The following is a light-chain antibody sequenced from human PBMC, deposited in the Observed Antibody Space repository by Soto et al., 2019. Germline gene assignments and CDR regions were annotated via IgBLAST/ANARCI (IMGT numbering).Light chain of an antibody. V-gene: IGLV3-1*01. CDR3: QAWDNSLV. Sequence: SSELTQPPSVSVSPGQTASITCPGDKLGDKYACWYQQKPGQSPVLVIYQDSKRPSGIPERFSGSNSGNTATLTISGTQAMDEADYYCQAWDNSLVFGGGTKLTVL. J-gene: IGLJ2*01. CDR2: QDS. CDR1: KLGDKY.